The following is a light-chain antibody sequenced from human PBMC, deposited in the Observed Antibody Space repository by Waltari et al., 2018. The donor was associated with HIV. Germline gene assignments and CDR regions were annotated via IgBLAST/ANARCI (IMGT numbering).Light chain of an antibody. CDR1: QTISSNF. CDR3: QQYSSSPWT. Sequence: VLTQSPVSLCLSPGERDTLSCGASQTISSNFLAWYQQRLGLPPSLLIYDASKRASGVPDRFSGAGSGTDFTLNINRLDPEDSAVYFCQQYSSSPWTFGQGTKV. J-gene: IGKJ1*01. V-gene: IGKV3D-20*01. CDR2: DAS.